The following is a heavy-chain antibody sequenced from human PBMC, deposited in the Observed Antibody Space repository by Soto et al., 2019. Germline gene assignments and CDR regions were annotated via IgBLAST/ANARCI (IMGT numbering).Heavy chain of an antibody. CDR2: IYWDDNK. Sequence: QITLKESGPPLVKPTQTLTLTCTFSGFSRSTSGVHVAWIRQPPGEALQYLALIYWDDNKRYSPSLRSRLTITKDTSKNHVVLTMTNVDPGDTATYYCASGGDATYAFDYWGQGTLVTVSS. CDR3: ASGGDATYAFDY. CDR1: GFSRSTSGVH. D-gene: IGHD3-16*01. J-gene: IGHJ4*02. V-gene: IGHV2-5*02.